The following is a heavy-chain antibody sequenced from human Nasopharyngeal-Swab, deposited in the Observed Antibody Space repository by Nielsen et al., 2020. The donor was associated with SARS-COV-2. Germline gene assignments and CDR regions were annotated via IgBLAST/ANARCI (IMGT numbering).Heavy chain of an antibody. CDR1: GFTFSSDS. CDR3: ARDRPRGSILGWLPGDMDV. Sequence: GESLKISCAASGFTFSSDSMNWVRQAPGKGLEWVSSISRGREYTWYVDSVKGRFAISRDNAKNSLYLQMNNLRGEDTAVYYCARDRPRGSILGWLPGDMDVWGKGTTVTVSS. J-gene: IGHJ6*03. D-gene: IGHD3-3*01. CDR2: ISRGREYT. V-gene: IGHV3-21*01.